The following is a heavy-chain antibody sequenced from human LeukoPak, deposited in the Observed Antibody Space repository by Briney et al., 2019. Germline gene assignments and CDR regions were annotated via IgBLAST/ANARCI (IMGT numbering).Heavy chain of an antibody. Sequence: GASVKVSCKASGYTFTGYYMHWVRQAPGLGLEWMGWINPDSGGTNYAQNFQGRVTMTRDMSINTAYMELSGLKSDDTAMYYCARDMSALRLLEWVRCPDYWGQGTLVSVSS. V-gene: IGHV1-2*02. CDR2: INPDSGGT. J-gene: IGHJ4*02. CDR3: ARDMSALRLLEWVRCPDY. D-gene: IGHD3-3*01. CDR1: GYTFTGYY.